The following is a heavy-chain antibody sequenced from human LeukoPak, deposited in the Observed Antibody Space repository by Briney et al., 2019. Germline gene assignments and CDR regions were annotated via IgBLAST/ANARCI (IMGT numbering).Heavy chain of an antibody. CDR1: GYTFTGYY. J-gene: IGHJ4*02. D-gene: IGHD3-22*01. V-gene: IGHV1-2*02. CDR2: INPNSGCT. CDR3: ARVSYYYDSSGSLGY. Sequence: ASVKVSCKASGYTFTGYYMHWVRQAPGQGLEWMGWINPNSGCTNYAQKFQGRFTMTRDTSISTAYMELSRLRSDDTAVYYCARVSYYYDSSGSLGYWGQGTLVTVSS.